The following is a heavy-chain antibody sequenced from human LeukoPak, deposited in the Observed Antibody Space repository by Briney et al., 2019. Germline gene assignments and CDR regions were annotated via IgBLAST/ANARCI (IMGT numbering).Heavy chain of an antibody. Sequence: PSETLSLTCTVSGYSIISDSYWGWIRQSPGKGLEWIGSVYHSGSTHYNPSLRSRVTMSVDTSKNQFSLKLNSVTAADTAVYYCARNTSGHSFEYWGQGTLVTVSS. CDR2: VYHSGST. CDR3: ARNTSGHSFEY. J-gene: IGHJ4*02. D-gene: IGHD6-19*01. CDR1: GYSIISDSY. V-gene: IGHV4-38-2*02.